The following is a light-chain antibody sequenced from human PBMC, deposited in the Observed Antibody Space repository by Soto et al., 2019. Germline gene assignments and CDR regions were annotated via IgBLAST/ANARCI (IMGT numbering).Light chain of an antibody. Sequence: DIQMTQSPSTLSASVGDRVTITCRASQSISSWLSWYHQKPGKAPKLLIYKTSNLESGVPSRFSGSGSGTDFTLTISSLEPEDSAVYYCQQRADWWTFGQGTKVDIK. CDR3: QQRADWWT. CDR1: QSISSW. V-gene: IGKV1-5*03. J-gene: IGKJ1*01. CDR2: KTS.